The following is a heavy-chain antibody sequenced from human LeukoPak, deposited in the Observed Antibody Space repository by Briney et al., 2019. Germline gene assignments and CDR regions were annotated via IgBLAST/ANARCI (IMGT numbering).Heavy chain of an antibody. J-gene: IGHJ6*03. CDR1: GGSISSGSYY. CDR3: ARDKGSYYYYYMDV. D-gene: IGHD3-10*01. CDR2: IYTSGST. Sequence: PSQTLSLTCTVSGGSISSGSYYWSWIRQPAGKGLEWIGRIYTSGSTNYNPSLKSRVTISVDPSKNQFSLKLSSVTAADTAVYYCARDKGSYYYYYMDVWGKGTTVTISS. V-gene: IGHV4-61*02.